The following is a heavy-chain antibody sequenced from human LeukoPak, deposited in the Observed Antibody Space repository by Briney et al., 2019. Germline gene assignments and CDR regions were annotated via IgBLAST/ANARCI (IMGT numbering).Heavy chain of an antibody. Sequence: SETLSLTCTVSGGSISSSSYYWGWIRQPPGKGLEWIGSIYYSGSTYYNPSLKSRVTISVDTSKNQFSLKLSSVTAADTAVYYCARGVRKGYCSGGSCYSRDYYGMDVWGQGTTVTVSS. CDR3: ARGVRKGYCSGGSCYSRDYYGMDV. CDR1: GGSISSSSYY. J-gene: IGHJ6*02. V-gene: IGHV4-39*01. CDR2: IYYSGST. D-gene: IGHD2-15*01.